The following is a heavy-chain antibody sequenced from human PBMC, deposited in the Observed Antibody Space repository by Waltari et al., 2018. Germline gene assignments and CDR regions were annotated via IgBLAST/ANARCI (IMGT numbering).Heavy chain of an antibody. CDR2: ISWNGDDI. CDR3: AKDKTSSGWKYFGD. V-gene: IGHV3-9*01. Sequence: VQLVESGCGLVRPGRSLRLSCVSSRFIFDHYAMHWVRRAPGKGLEWVSGISWNGDDIGYADSVRGRFTTSRDNAKNALYLQMNSLRADDTAFYYCAKDKTSSGWKYFGDWGPGTLVTVSS. D-gene: IGHD6-19*01. CDR1: RFIFDHYA. J-gene: IGHJ4*02.